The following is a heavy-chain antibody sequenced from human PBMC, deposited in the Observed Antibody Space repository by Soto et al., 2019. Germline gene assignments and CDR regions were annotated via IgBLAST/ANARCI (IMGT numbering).Heavy chain of an antibody. CDR2: MSGSGGTT. V-gene: IGHV3-23*01. J-gene: IGHJ6*02. CDR1: GFTFSGYA. CDR3: AKDLSSSGYDYYYYGLDV. Sequence: SCAASGFTFSGYAMSWVRQAPGKGLEWVSAMSGSGGTTYYADSVKGRFTISRDNSKNTLYLQMSSLRPDDTAVYYCAKDLSSSGYDYYYYGLDVWGQGTTVTVS. D-gene: IGHD5-12*01.